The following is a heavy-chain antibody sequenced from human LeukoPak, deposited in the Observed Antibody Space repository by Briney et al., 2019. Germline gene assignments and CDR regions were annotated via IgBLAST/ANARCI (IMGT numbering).Heavy chain of an antibody. CDR2: MNPSGGTT. CDR3: AREESGGLFDY. J-gene: IGHJ4*02. CDR1: GYTFTRYY. V-gene: IGHV1-46*01. D-gene: IGHD3-16*01. Sequence: ASVEVSCKASGYTFTRYYIHWVRQAPGQGLEWMGKMNPSGGTTTYAQKFQGRVTVTRDTPTSTVYMEMSSLRPEDTAVYYCAREESGGLFDYWGQGTLLTVSS.